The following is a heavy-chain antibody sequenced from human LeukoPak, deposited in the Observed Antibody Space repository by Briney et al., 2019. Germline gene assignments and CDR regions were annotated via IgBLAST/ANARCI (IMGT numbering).Heavy chain of an antibody. J-gene: IGHJ4*02. V-gene: IGHV3-21*01. Sequence: GGSLRLSCAASGFTFSGYSMNWVRQAPGKGLEWVSSISSSSSYIYYADSVKGRFTISRDNAKNSLYLQMNSLRAEDTAVYYCARDFRTTVTTFYFDYWGQGTLVTVSS. CDR2: ISSSSSYI. D-gene: IGHD4-17*01. CDR3: ARDFRTTVTTFYFDY. CDR1: GFTFSGYS.